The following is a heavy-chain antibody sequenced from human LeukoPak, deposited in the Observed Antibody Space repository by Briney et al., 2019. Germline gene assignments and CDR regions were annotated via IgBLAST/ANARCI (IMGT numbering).Heavy chain of an antibody. CDR3: ASHSAEYDILTGYHSYNSFDP. J-gene: IGHJ5*02. CDR1: DGSISSYY. D-gene: IGHD3-9*01. CDR2: IYDSGST. V-gene: IGHV4-59*08. Sequence: LETLSLTCTVSDGSISSYYWSWIRQPPGKGLECLGYIYDSGSTNYNPSLKSRVTISVDTSKNQFSLKLSSVTAADTAVYYCASHSAEYDILTGYHSYNSFDPWGQGILVTVSS.